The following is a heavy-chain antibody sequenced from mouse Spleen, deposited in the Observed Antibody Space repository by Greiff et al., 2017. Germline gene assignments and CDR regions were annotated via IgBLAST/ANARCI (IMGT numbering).Heavy chain of an antibody. Sequence: EVQLVESGGGLVKPGGSLKLSCAASGFTFSSYAMSWVRQTPEKRLEWVATISSGGSYTYYPDSVKGRFTISRDNAKNTLYLQMSSLRSEDTAMYYCARHNYGSHYAMDYWGQGTSVTVSS. V-gene: IGHV5-9-3*01. D-gene: IGHD1-1*01. CDR2: ISSGGSYT. CDR1: GFTFSSYA. CDR3: ARHNYGSHYAMDY. J-gene: IGHJ4*01.